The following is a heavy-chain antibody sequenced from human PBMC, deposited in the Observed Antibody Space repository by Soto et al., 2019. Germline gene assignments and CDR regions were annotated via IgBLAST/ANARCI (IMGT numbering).Heavy chain of an antibody. CDR3: TRVKDYDILTGPIDY. V-gene: IGHV3-49*04. J-gene: IGHJ4*02. Sequence: PGGSLRLSCTASGFTFGDYAMSWVRQAPGKGLEWVGFIRSKAYGGTTEYAASVKGRFTISRDDSKSIAYLQMNSLKTEDTAVYYCTRVKDYDILTGPIDYWGQGTLVTVSS. D-gene: IGHD3-9*01. CDR1: GFTFGDYA. CDR2: IRSKAYGGTT.